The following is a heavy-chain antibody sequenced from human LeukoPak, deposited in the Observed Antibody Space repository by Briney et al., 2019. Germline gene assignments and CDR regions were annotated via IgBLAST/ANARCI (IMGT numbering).Heavy chain of an antibody. Sequence: GGSLRLSCAASGFTLSSSAMRWVRQAPGEGGGWVSAISGGGGSTYYADSVKGRFTISRDNSKNTLYLQMNSLRAEDTAVYYCAKEYYYGSGSYYVWGRYFDYWGQGTPVTVSS. J-gene: IGHJ4*02. CDR2: ISGGGGST. CDR1: GFTLSSSA. D-gene: IGHD3-10*01. V-gene: IGHV3-23*01. CDR3: AKEYYYGSGSYYVWGRYFDY.